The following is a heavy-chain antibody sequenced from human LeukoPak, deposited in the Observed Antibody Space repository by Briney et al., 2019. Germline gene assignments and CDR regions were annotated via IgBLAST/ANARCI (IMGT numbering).Heavy chain of an antibody. CDR2: IYYSGST. J-gene: IGHJ5*02. V-gene: IGHV4-30-2*03. CDR1: GGSSSSGGYS. CDR3: VRQSGWYIAS. D-gene: IGHD6-19*01. Sequence: SQTLSLTCAVSGGSSSSGGYSWSWIRQPPGKGLEWIGSIYYSGSTYYNPSLKSRVTISVDTSKNQFSLRLSSVTATDTAVYYCVRQSGWYIASWGQGTLVTVSS.